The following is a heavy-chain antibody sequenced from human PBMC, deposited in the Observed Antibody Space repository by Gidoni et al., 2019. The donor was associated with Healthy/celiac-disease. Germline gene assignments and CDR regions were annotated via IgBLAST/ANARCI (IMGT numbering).Heavy chain of an antibody. V-gene: IGHV1-69*01. CDR2: IIPIFGTA. CDR3: AREKWNGYRFFPDAGMDV. J-gene: IGHJ6*02. CDR1: GGTFSSYA. D-gene: IGHD5-18*01. Sequence: QVQLVQSGAEVKKPGSSVTVSCKASGGTFSSYAISWVRQAPGQGLEWMGGIIPIFGTANYAQKFQGRVTITADESTSTAYMELSSLRSEDTAVYYCAREKWNGYRFFPDAGMDVWGQGTTVTVSS.